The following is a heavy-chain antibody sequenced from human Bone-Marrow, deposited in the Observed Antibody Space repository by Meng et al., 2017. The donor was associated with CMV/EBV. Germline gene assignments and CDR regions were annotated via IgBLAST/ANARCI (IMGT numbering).Heavy chain of an antibody. Sequence: QITLKESGPTLVKPTQTLTLTCTFSGFSLSTSGVGVGWIRQPPGKALEWLALIYWNDDKRYSPSPRSRLTITKDTSKNQVVLTMTNMDPVDTATYYCAHRGGEIYFDFWGQGTLVTVSS. CDR1: GFSLSTSGVG. V-gene: IGHV2-5*01. CDR2: IYWNDDK. D-gene: IGHD3-16*01. J-gene: IGHJ4*02. CDR3: AHRGGEIYFDF.